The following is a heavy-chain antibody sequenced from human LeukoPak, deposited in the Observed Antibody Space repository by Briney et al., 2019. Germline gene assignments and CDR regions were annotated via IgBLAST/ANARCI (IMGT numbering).Heavy chain of an antibody. V-gene: IGHV4-4*07. CDR3: ARRCTSSWCFDY. J-gene: IGHJ4*02. D-gene: IGHD6-13*01. CDR2: IHTTGGT. Sequence: TSETLSLTCTVSGGSISNYYWSWMRQPAGKGLEWIGRIHTTGGTNYNPSLKSQVTMSVDTSKNQFSLKLSSVTAADAAVYYCARRCTSSWCFDYWGQGTLVSVSS. CDR1: GGSISNYY.